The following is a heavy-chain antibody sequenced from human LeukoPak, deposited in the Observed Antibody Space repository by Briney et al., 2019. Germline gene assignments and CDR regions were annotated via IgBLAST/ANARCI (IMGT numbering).Heavy chain of an antibody. V-gene: IGHV3-48*02. J-gene: IGHJ4*02. CDR1: GFIFNSYS. D-gene: IGHD2-15*01. CDR2: ISHTGTPT. Sequence: PGGSLRLSCAASGFIFNSYSMNWVRQAPGKGLEWVSYISHTGTPTHYADSVKGRFTISRDDAKNSLYLQMNSLRDEDTAVYYRAKDRGYCSGGSCYRYFDYWGQGTLVTVSS. CDR3: AKDRGYCSGGSCYRYFDY.